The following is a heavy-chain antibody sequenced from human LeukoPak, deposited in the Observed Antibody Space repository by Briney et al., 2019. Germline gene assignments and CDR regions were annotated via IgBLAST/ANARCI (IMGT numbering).Heavy chain of an antibody. CDR3: AREGDDYGDQRLPDY. J-gene: IGHJ4*02. CDR1: GGTFSSYT. V-gene: IGHV1-69*04. D-gene: IGHD4-17*01. CDR2: IIPILGIA. Sequence: SVKVSCKASGGTFSSYTISWVRQAPGQGLEWMGRIIPILGIANYAQKFQGRVTITADKSTSTAYMELSSLRSEDTAVYYCAREGDDYGDQRLPDYWGQGTLVTVSS.